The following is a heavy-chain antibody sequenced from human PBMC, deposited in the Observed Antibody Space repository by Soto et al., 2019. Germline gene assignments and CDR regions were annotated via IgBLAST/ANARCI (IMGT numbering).Heavy chain of an antibody. D-gene: IGHD4-4*01. CDR3: ARGGNPKYS. CDR2: IYSGGST. CDR1: GFSVSRNY. Sequence: EVQLEESGGGLVQPGGSLRLSCVVSGFSVSRNYMSWVRQAPGKGLEWVSVIYSGGSTYYADSVKGRFTISRHNSKNTLYLQMNSLRAEDTAVYYCARGGNPKYSWGQGTLVTVSS. J-gene: IGHJ4*02. V-gene: IGHV3-53*04.